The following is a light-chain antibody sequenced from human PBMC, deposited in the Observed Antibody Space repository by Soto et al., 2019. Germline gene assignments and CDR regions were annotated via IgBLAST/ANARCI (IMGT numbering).Light chain of an antibody. CDR3: QQYGSSPT. CDR1: QSVTSSY. V-gene: IGKV3-20*01. Sequence: EIVLTQSPGTLSLSPGERATLSCRASQSVTSSYLAWYQQKPGQAPRLLIYGASSRATGIPDRFSGSGSGTDFALTISRLEPEAFAVYYCQQYGSSPTFGKGHDWRLN. CDR2: GAS. J-gene: IGKJ5*01.